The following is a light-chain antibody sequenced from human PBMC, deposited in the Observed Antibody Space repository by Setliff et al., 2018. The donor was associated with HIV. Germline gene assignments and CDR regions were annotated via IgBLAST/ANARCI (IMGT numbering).Light chain of an antibody. CDR1: SGSVSTSYY. Sequence: QTVVTQEPSFSVSPGGTVTLTCGLTSGSVSTSYYPSWYQQTPGQAPRTLIYSTNTRFSGVPDRFSGSILGNKAALTITGAQADDESDYDCVLFMGLGIHFFGTGTKVTVL. CDR3: VLFMGLGIHF. V-gene: IGLV8-61*01. J-gene: IGLJ1*01. CDR2: STN.